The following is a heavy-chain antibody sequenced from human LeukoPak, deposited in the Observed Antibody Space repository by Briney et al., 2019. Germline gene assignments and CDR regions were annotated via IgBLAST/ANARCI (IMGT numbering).Heavy chain of an antibody. CDR1: GGSISSYY. J-gene: IGHJ6*02. V-gene: IGHV4-59*08. CDR3: ARKFPYYDFWSGYYHYYGMDV. D-gene: IGHD3-3*01. Sequence: SETLSLTCTVSGGSISSYYWSWIRQPPGKGLEWIGYIYYSGSTNYNPSLKSRVTISVDTSKNQFSLKLSSVTAADTAVYYCARKFPYYDFWSGYYHYYGMDVWGQGTTVTVSS. CDR2: IYYSGST.